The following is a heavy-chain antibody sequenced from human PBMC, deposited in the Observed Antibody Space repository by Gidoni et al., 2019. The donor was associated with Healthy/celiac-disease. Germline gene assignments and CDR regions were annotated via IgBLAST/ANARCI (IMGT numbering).Heavy chain of an antibody. CDR2: IYWDDDK. J-gene: IGHJ5*02. CDR1: GFSLSTSGVG. CDR3: AHSGVESGEYYDFWSGYYTWFDP. D-gene: IGHD3-3*01. V-gene: IGHV2-5*02. Sequence: QITLKESGPTLVKPTQNLTLTCTFSGFSLSTSGVGVGWIRQPPGKALEWLALIYWDDDKRYSPSLKCRLTITKDTSKNQVVLTMTNMDPVDTATYYCAHSGVESGEYYDFWSGYYTWFDPWGQGTLVTVST.